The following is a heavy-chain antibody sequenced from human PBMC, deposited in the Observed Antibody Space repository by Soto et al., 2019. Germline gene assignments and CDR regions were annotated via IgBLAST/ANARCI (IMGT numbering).Heavy chain of an antibody. Sequence: QLQLQESGSGLVKPSQTLSLTCAVSGGSISSGGYCWSWIRQPPGKGLEWIGYIYHSGSTYYNPSLKSRVTISVDRSKNQFSLKLSSVTAADTAVYYCAGGIAARPLGYWGQGTLVTVSS. CDR2: IYHSGST. CDR3: AGGIAARPLGY. J-gene: IGHJ4*02. D-gene: IGHD6-6*01. V-gene: IGHV4-30-2*01. CDR1: GGSISSGGYC.